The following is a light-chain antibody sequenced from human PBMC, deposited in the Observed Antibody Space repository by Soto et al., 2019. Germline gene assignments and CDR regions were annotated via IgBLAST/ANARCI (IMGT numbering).Light chain of an antibody. CDR2: DAS. CDR3: QQHGSAPLT. Sequence: EIVLTQSPDTLSLSPGERATLSCRASQSVRSNYLAWYQQKPGQAPRFLIYDASSRATGIPDRFSGSGSGTDFTLTISRLEPEDLAVYYCQQHGSAPLTFGGGTNEEIK. CDR1: QSVRSNY. V-gene: IGKV3-20*01. J-gene: IGKJ4*01.